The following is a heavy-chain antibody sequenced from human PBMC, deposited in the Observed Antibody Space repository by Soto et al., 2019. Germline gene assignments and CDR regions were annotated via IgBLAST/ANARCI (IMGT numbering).Heavy chain of an antibody. CDR2: IYPGDSRT. J-gene: IGHJ6*02. Sequence: GKALNITWEGSGYSYNTYGIAWVRKKPGKDLEWLVIIYPGDSRTTYSPSFQGQVIISADKSIITVYLQWSSLRAEDTAVYYCARDPGYSYGYRPGYYYYGMDVWGQGTTVTVSS. CDR3: ARDPGYSYGYRPGYYYYGMDV. V-gene: IGHV5-51*01. CDR1: GYSYNTYG. D-gene: IGHD5-18*01.